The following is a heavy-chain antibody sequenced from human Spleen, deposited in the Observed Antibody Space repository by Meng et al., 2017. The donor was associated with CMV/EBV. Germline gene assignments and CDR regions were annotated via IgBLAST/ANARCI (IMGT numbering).Heavy chain of an antibody. J-gene: IGHJ5*02. CDR2: IRYDGSNK. Sequence: GESLKISCAASGFTFRNYGMHWVRQAPGKGLEWVSFIRYDGSNKYNADFVKGRFTISRDNAKNSLYLQMNSLRAEDTAVYYCARDFAGQVDPWGQGTLVTVSS. V-gene: IGHV3-30*02. CDR3: ARDFAGQVDP. CDR1: GFTFRNYG.